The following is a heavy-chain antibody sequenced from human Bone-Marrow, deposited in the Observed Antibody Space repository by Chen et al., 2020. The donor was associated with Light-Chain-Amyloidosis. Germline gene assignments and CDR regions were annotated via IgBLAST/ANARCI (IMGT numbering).Heavy chain of an antibody. D-gene: IGHD2-21*02. CDR2: IGYDGNTQ. V-gene: IGHV3-33*01. J-gene: IGHJ4*02. CDR3: ARSMVTAPCDY. Sequence: QVQVVESGGGVVQPGRSLRLSCAASGFTVSNYGMHWVRQAPGKGLEWGAVIGYDGNTQRYADSVRGRFTISRDKAKNTVYLQMDSLRAEDTAMYYCARSMVTAPCDYWGQGTLVTVSS. CDR1: GFTVSNYG.